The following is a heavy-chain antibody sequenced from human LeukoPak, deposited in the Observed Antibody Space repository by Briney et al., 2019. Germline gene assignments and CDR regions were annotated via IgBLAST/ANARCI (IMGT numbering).Heavy chain of an antibody. Sequence: ASVKVSCKASGYSFIGYYLHWLRQAPGQGLEWMGRIDPYSGGTNYAPKFQDRVSMTRDTSMSTAHMELNTLTSDDTAVYYCAKAGSGSWYSFDYWGQGTLVSVSS. CDR2: IDPYSGGT. J-gene: IGHJ4*02. CDR1: GYSFIGYY. D-gene: IGHD6-13*01. V-gene: IGHV1-2*06. CDR3: AKAGSGSWYSFDY.